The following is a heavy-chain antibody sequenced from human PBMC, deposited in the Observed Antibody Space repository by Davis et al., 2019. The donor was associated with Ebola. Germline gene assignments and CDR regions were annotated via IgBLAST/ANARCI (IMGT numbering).Heavy chain of an antibody. Sequence: SETLSLTCAVYGGSFSGYYWSWIRQPPGKGLEWIGEINHSGSTNYNPSLKSRVTISVDTSKNQFSLKLSSVTAADTAVYYCARVRSIAAAAPFDYWGQGTLVIVSS. CDR3: ARVRSIAAAAPFDY. V-gene: IGHV4-34*01. CDR2: INHSGST. J-gene: IGHJ4*02. CDR1: GGSFSGYY. D-gene: IGHD6-13*01.